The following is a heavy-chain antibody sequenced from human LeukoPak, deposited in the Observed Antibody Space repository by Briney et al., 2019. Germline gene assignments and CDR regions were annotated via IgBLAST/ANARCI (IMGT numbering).Heavy chain of an antibody. J-gene: IGHJ4*02. V-gene: IGHV4-39*01. CDR1: VGSISSSSYY. CDR3: ARHSGITRALLFFDY. CDR2: IYYSGST. D-gene: IGHD1-20*01. Sequence: SETLSLTCTVSVGSISSSSYYWGWIRQPPGKGLEWIGSIYYSGSTYYNPSLKSRVTISVDTSKNQFSLKLSYVTAENTAADYCARHSGITRALLFFDYWGQGTLVTVSS.